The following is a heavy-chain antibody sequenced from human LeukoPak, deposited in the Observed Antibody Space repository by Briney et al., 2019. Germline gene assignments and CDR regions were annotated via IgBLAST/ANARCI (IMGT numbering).Heavy chain of an antibody. D-gene: IGHD2-21*02. CDR2: ISGSGGST. J-gene: IGHJ3*02. Sequence: GGSLRLSCAASGFTFSSYAMSWVRQAPGKGLEWVSAISGSGGSTYYADSVKGRFTISRDNAKNSLYLQMNSLRAEDTAVYYCARETLGVTAFDIWGQGTMVTVSP. CDR3: ARETLGVTAFDI. CDR1: GFTFSSYA. V-gene: IGHV3-23*01.